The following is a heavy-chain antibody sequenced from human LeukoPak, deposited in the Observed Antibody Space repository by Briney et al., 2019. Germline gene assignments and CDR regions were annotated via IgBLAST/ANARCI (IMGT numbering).Heavy chain of an antibody. V-gene: IGHV3-30-3*01. CDR3: AKDRPAVLRFLEEEAIGY. Sequence: PGRSLRLSCAASGFTFSSYAMHWVRQAPGKGLEWEAVISYDGSNKYYADSVKGRFTISRDNSKNTLYLQMNSLRAEDTAVYYCAKDRPAVLRFLEEEAIGYWGQGTLVTVSS. CDR1: GFTFSSYA. CDR2: ISYDGSNK. D-gene: IGHD3-3*01. J-gene: IGHJ4*02.